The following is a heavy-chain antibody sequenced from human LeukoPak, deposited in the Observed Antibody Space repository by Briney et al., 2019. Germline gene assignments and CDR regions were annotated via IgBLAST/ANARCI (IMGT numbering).Heavy chain of an antibody. CDR3: ARDSSYYDSSGYGNDY. CDR2: ISSSSSYI. V-gene: IGHV3-21*01. CDR1: GFTFSSYA. D-gene: IGHD3-22*01. J-gene: IGHJ4*02. Sequence: GGSLRLSCAASGFTFSSYAMSWVRQAPGKGLEWVSSISSSSSYIYYADSVKGRFTISRDNAKNSLYLQMNSLRAEDTAVYYCARDSSYYDSSGYGNDYWGQGTLVTVSS.